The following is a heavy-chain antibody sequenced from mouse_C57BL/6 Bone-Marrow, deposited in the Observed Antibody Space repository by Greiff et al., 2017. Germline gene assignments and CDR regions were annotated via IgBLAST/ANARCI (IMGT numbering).Heavy chain of an antibody. J-gene: IGHJ3*01. CDR2: ISSGGSYT. CDR3: ARRGLGAWFAY. Sequence: EVKLVESGGDLVKPGGSLKLSCAASGFTFSSYGMSWVRQTPDKRLVWVANISSGGSYTYYPDSVKGRFTISRDNAKNTLYLQMSRLKSEDTAMYYCARRGLGAWFAYWGQGTLVTVSA. D-gene: IGHD3-3*01. CDR1: GFTFSSYG. V-gene: IGHV5-6*01.